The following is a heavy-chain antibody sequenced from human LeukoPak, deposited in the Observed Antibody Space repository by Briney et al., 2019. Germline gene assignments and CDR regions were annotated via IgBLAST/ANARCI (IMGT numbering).Heavy chain of an antibody. CDR1: GFTVSSNY. V-gene: IGHV3-53*01. CDR3: AKLGHPLDDY. D-gene: IGHD7-27*01. Sequence: PGGSLRLSCAASGFTVSSNYTSWVRQAPRKGLEWVSGFKGRFTISRDTSKNTLFLQMNSLAADDTAVYYCAKLGHPLDDYWGQGTLVTVSS. J-gene: IGHJ4*02. CDR2: F.